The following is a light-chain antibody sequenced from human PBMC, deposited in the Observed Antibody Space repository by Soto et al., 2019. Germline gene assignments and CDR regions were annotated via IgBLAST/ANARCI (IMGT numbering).Light chain of an antibody. V-gene: IGKV2-28*01. CDR2: LVS. J-gene: IGKJ5*01. CDR3: MQALQPPLT. CDR1: QSLLHSNGYNY. Sequence: EIVLTQSPLSLPVTPGEPASISCRSNQSLLHSNGYNYVDWYLQKPGQSPKLLIYLVSNRASAVPDRFSGSGSGTDFTLKISRVEAEDVGLYYCMQALQPPLTFGQGTRLEIK.